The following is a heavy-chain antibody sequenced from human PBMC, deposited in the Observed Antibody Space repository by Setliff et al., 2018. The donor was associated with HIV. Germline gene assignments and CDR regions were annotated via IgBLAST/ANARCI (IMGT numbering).Heavy chain of an antibody. J-gene: IGHJ3*01. CDR3: ARGLPADGYAFDL. Sequence: ASVKVSCKVSGYTLTEVSIHWVRQAPGKGLEWMGWINVHNGDTKFAQRFQDRLTMTTDTSTTTAYMDLRSLRSDDTAVYYCARGLPADGYAFDLWGQGTMVTVSS. V-gene: IGHV1-18*01. CDR2: INVHNGDT. D-gene: IGHD6-13*01. CDR1: GYTLTEVS.